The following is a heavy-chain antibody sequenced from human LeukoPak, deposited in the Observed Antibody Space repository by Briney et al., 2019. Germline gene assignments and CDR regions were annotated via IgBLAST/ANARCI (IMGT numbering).Heavy chain of an antibody. D-gene: IGHD3-10*01. CDR1: GGSISSYY. J-gene: IGHJ5*02. V-gene: IGHV4-59*13. CDR3: ARGGYYGSGNDFRFDP. CDR2: IDYSGYT. Sequence: MSSETLSLTCTVSGGSISSYYWSWIRQPPRKGLEWIGYIDYSGYTNYNPSLKSRVTISVDTSKNQFSLKLTSVTAADTAVYFCARGGYYGSGNDFRFDPWGQGTLVTVSS.